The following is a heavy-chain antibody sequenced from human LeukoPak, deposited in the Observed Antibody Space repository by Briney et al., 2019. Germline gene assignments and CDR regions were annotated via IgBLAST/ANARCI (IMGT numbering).Heavy chain of an antibody. CDR3: GKDGYSYGMGMDV. D-gene: IGHD5-18*01. CDR1: GFTFSSYA. CDR2: LSGTGGST. V-gene: IGHV3-23*01. Sequence: GSLRLSCAASGFTFSSYAMSWVRQAPGKGLEWVSALSGTGGSTYYADSLKGRLTISRDNSKNTLYLQQNSMRAEEAAVYYCGKDGYSYGMGMDVWGKRTTVTVSS. J-gene: IGHJ6*03.